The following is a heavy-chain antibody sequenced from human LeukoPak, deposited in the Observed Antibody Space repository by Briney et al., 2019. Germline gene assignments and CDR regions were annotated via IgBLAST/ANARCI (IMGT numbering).Heavy chain of an antibody. D-gene: IGHD6-13*01. J-gene: IGHJ6*02. V-gene: IGHV4-59*02. Sequence: PETLSLTCTVFGGSVNSYYWTWIRQPPGKGLEWIGDVYYSGSTSFKPSLNSRLTISTDTSNNQVSLSRRSVTAADTAVYYCARLSRIASAGAYSYHALDVWGQGITVTVSS. CDR2: VYYSGST. CDR1: GGSVNSYY. CDR3: ARLSRIASAGAYSYHALDV.